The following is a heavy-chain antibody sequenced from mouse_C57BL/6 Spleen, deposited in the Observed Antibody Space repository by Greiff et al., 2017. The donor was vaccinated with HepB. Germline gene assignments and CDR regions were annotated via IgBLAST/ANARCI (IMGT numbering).Heavy chain of an antibody. J-gene: IGHJ1*03. CDR1: GFSLSTFGMG. Sequence: LKESGPGILQPSQTLSLTCSFSGFSLSTFGMGVGWIRQPSGKGLEWLAHIWWDDDKYYNPALKSRLTISKDTSKNQVFLKIANVDTADTATYDWAGMKYGSSYGYWYFDVWGTGTTVTVSS. CDR2: IWWDDDK. D-gene: IGHD1-1*01. CDR3: AGMKYGSSYGYWYFDV. V-gene: IGHV8-8*01.